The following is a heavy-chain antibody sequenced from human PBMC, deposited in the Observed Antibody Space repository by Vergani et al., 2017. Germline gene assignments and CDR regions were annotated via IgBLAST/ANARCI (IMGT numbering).Heavy chain of an antibody. J-gene: IGHJ4*02. V-gene: IGHV1-69*01. CDR3: ASLPAYDFWSGYHQDY. CDR2: IIPIFGTA. CDR1: GGTFSSYA. Sequence: QVQLVQSGAEVKKPGSSVKVSCKASGGTFSSYAISWVRQAPGQGLEWMGGIIPIFGTANYAQKFQGRVTITADESTSTAYMELSSLRSEATAVYYCASLPAYDFWSGYHQDYWGQGTLVTVSS. D-gene: IGHD3-3*01.